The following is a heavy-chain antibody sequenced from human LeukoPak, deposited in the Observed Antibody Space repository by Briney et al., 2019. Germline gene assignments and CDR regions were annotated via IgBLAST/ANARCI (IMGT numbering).Heavy chain of an antibody. J-gene: IGHJ6*02. V-gene: IGHV4-34*01. Sequence: GSLRLSCAASGFTFSSYAMHWVRQPPGKGLEWIGEINHSGSTNYNPSLKSRVTISVDTSKNQFSLKLTSVTAADTAVYYCARGGHPDYYYYYGMDVWGQGTTVTVSS. CDR2: INHSGST. CDR1: GFTFSSYA. CDR3: ARGGHPDYYYYYGMDV.